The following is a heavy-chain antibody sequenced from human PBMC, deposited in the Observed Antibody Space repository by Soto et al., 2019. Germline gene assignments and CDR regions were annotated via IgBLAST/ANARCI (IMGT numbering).Heavy chain of an antibody. V-gene: IGHV4-59*08. CDR2: VYYTGST. D-gene: IGHD3-10*01. J-gene: IGHJ4*02. Sequence: SETLSLTCTVSGGSISDYYWSWIRQPPGKGLEWVGYVYYTGSTNYNPSLKSRVTISVDTSKNQFSLKLSSVTAADTAVYYCVKGGSASYPLWGQGTLVTVFS. CDR3: VKGGSASYPL. CDR1: GGSISDYY.